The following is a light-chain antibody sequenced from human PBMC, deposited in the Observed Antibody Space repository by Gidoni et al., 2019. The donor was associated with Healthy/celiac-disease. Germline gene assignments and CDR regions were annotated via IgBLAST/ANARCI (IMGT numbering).Light chain of an antibody. CDR2: DAS. CDR3: QQYNDYPYT. J-gene: IGKJ2*01. V-gene: IGKV1-5*01. CDR1: QSISSW. Sequence: DIQMTQSPSTLSASVGDRITITGRASQSISSWLAWYQQKPEKAPKLLIYDASSLESGVPSRFSGSGSGTEFTLTISSLQPDDFATYYCQQYNDYPYTFGQGTKLEIK.